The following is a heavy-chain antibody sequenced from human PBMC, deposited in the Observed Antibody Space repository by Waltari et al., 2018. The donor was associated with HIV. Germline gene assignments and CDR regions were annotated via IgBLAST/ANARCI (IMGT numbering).Heavy chain of an antibody. V-gene: IGHV1-2*02. J-gene: IGHJ4*02. CDR2: INPNSGGT. D-gene: IGHD2-2*01. CDR1: TGYY. Sequence: TGYYMHWVRQAPGQGLEWMGWINPNSGGTNYAQKFQGRVTMTRDTSISTSYMVLSRLRSDDTAVYYCARARRDIVLVPAAPFDYWDQGTLVTVSS. CDR3: ARARRDIVLVPAAPFDY.